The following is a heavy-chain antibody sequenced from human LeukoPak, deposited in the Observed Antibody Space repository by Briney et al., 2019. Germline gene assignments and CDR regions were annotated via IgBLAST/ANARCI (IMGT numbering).Heavy chain of an antibody. D-gene: IGHD3-22*01. J-gene: IGHJ5*02. CDR3: ARDRVGVHDSSGYWFDP. V-gene: IGHV1-46*01. CDR2: INPSGGST. CDR1: GYTFTSYY. Sequence: ASVKVSCKASGYTFTSYYMHWVRQAPGQGLEWVGIINPSGGSTSYAQKFQGRVTMTRDTSTSTVYMELSSLRSEDTAVYYCARDRVGVHDSSGYWFDPWGQGTLVTVSS.